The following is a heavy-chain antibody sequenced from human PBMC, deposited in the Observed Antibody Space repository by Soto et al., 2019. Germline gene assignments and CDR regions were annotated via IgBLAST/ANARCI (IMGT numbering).Heavy chain of an antibody. Sequence: QVQLVESGGDLVQPGRSLRLSCAASGLTFSTSIMHWVRQTPDKGLEWIAVISGDATSKIYTDSLKGRFIISRDNSKNTLYLEMNSLTAYATSVYYCAREADSSGHAGTFHHWGQGTLVTVSA. CDR3: AREADSSGHAGTFHH. V-gene: IGHV3-30-3*01. D-gene: IGHD3-22*01. CDR1: GLTFSTSI. CDR2: ISGDATSK. J-gene: IGHJ1*01.